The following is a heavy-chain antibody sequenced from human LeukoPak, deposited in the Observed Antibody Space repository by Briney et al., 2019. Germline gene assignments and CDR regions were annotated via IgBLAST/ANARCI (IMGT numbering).Heavy chain of an antibody. CDR3: PKWVRYCIHDICYGRDLDF. CDR1: GVSSSDYA. CDR2: ISGSGGNT. Sequence: PGGSLRLSCAASGVSSSDYAMSWVRQAPGKGLQWVSGISGSGGNTYYADSVKGRFTISRDNYKKSLYLEMNSLRFEDTAVYYCPKWVRYCIHDICYGRDLDFWGQGTLVTVSS. D-gene: IGHD3/OR15-3a*01. V-gene: IGHV3-23*01. J-gene: IGHJ4*02.